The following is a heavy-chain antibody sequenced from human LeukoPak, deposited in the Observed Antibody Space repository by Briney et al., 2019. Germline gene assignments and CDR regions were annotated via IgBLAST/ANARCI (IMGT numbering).Heavy chain of an antibody. D-gene: IGHD2-15*01. CDR3: AREACSGGSCYYIFDY. J-gene: IGHJ4*02. Sequence: VASVKVSCKASGYTLTSYGISWVRQAPGQGLEWMGWISAYNGNTNYAQKFQGRVTITADESTSTAYMELSSLRSEDTAVYYCAREACSGGSCYYIFDYWGQGTLVTVSS. CDR1: GYTLTSYG. V-gene: IGHV1-18*01. CDR2: ISAYNGNT.